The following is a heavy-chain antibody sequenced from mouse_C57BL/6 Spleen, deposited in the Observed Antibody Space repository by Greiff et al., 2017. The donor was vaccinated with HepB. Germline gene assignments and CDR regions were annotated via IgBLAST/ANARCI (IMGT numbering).Heavy chain of an antibody. Sequence: VQLQQSGAELVRPGASVTLSCKASGYTFTDYEMHWVKQTPVHGLEWIGAIDPETGGTAYNQKFKGKAILTADKSSSTAYMVLRSLTSEDSTVYYCTRVGSLGFDYWGQGTTLTVSS. D-gene: IGHD4-1*01. CDR3: TRVGSLGFDY. CDR1: GYTFTDYE. CDR2: IDPETGGT. J-gene: IGHJ2*01. V-gene: IGHV1-15*01.